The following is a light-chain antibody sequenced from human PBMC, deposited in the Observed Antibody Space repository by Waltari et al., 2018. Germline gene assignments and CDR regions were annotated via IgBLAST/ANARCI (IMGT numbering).Light chain of an antibody. CDR1: NIGGET. Sequence: SYVLTQPPSVSVAPGQTARITCGGNNIGGETVHWYQQKPGQSPILVVYDDSDRPSGVPERFSGSKAGNTATLTISRVEAGDESSYHCQVWDRTNKYFVFGGGTTMTVL. CDR2: DDS. CDR3: QVWDRTNKYFV. J-gene: IGLJ2*01. V-gene: IGLV3-21*02.